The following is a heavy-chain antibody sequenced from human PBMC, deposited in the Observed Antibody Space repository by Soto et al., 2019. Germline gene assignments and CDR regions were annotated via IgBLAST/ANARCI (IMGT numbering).Heavy chain of an antibody. V-gene: IGHV3-30-3*01. Sequence: QEQLVESGGGVVQPGGSLRLSCTASGFTFSSYAIHWVRQAPGKGLEWVAVISYDGSHKYYADAVKGRFTISRDNSKNAXYMQMTSLRAEDTGVYYCARDLRKRGESYGRNIGVWGQGTTGTVSS. J-gene: IGHJ6*02. CDR1: GFTFSSYA. CDR3: ARDLRKRGESYGRNIGV. CDR2: ISYDGSHK. D-gene: IGHD4-17*01.